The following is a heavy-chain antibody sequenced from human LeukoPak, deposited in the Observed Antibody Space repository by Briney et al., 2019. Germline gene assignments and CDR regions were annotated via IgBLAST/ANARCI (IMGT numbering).Heavy chain of an antibody. CDR1: GYSFTNYD. V-gene: IGHV1-18*04. J-gene: IGHJ3*02. CDR2: ISAHNGKT. Sequence: GVSVKVSCKASGYSFTNYDVSWVRQAPGQGLEWLGWISAHNGKTDFSPRFHGRLILTTDTSTSTSYMELSSLRPDDTAVYFCARDSMVVVTIHDAFEIWGQGTRVTVSS. CDR3: ARDSMVVVTIHDAFEI. D-gene: IGHD3-22*01.